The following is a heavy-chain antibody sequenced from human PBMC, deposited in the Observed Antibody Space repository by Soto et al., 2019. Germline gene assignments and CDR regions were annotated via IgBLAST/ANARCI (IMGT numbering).Heavy chain of an antibody. CDR1: GFTFSNYA. D-gene: IGHD6-19*01. CDR3: ASVSAVALTGYFDH. CDR2: ISSNGVST. Sequence: GGSLRLSCAASGFTFSNYAMHWVRQAPGKGLGYVSAISSNGVSTYYANSVKGRFTISRDNSKNMLYLQMGSLRAEDMALYYCASVSAVALTGYFDHWGQGTLVTVSS. V-gene: IGHV3-64*01. J-gene: IGHJ4*02.